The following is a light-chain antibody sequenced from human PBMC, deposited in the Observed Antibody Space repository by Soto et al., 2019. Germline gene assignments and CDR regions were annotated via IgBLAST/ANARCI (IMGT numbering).Light chain of an antibody. V-gene: IGKV1-27*01. Sequence: DIQMTQSPTSLSASVGDRVTITCRASQDIRNIVAWYKQKPGKAPKLLIYAAATLQSGVPSRFSGSGSGTDFTLTINSLQPEDVATYSCQKYSSVPVFGPGTKVEIK. J-gene: IGKJ3*01. CDR3: QKYSSVPV. CDR2: AAA. CDR1: QDIRNI.